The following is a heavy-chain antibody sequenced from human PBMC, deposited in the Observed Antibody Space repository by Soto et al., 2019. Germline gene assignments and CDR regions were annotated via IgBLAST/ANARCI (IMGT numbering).Heavy chain of an antibody. Sequence: GGSLRLSCVASGFIFRNHALNWVRQAPGKGLEWVSAIDNSGDGSFYADSVKGRFIISRDNSKDTVFLHMNNLRPEDTAFYYCAKIPSRGMIFGAGSWGQGTLVTVSS. D-gene: IGHD3-3*01. J-gene: IGHJ5*02. V-gene: IGHV3-23*05. CDR3: AKIPSRGMIFGAGS. CDR2: IDNSGDGS. CDR1: GFIFRNHA.